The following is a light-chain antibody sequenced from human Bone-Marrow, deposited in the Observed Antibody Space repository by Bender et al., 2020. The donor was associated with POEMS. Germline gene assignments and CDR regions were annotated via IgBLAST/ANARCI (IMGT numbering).Light chain of an antibody. CDR1: NIGTKS. V-gene: IGLV3-21*03. CDR3: QVWDLSSDHYV. J-gene: IGLJ1*01. Sequence: SYVLTQPPSVSVAPGKTARITCGGNNIGTKSVHWYQQKPGQAPVLVVYDDSDRPSGIPERFSGSTFGNTATLTISGVEAGDEADYYCQVWDLSSDHYVFGTATKVTVL. CDR2: DDS.